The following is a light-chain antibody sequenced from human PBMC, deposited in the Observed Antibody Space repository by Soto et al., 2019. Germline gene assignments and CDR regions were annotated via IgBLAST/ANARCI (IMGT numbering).Light chain of an antibody. Sequence: QTVVTQEPSLTVSPGRTVTLTCASSTGAVTSFYYPNWFQQKAGQAPRVLIYSTSNKHSWTPARFSGSLLGDKAALTLSGVQPEDEAEYYCLLYDGGAWVFGGGTQLTVL. CDR3: LLYDGGAWV. CDR1: TGAVTSFYY. CDR2: STS. J-gene: IGLJ7*01. V-gene: IGLV7-43*01.